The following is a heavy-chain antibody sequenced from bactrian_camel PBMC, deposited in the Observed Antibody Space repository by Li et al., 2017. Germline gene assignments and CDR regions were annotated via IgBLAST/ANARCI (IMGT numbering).Heavy chain of an antibody. Sequence: HVQLVESGGGSVQAGGSLKLSCAASGYIFTDCGMGWYRQVAGKERELVASLRYDGSAGYADSVKGRFTISRDNAKNTAYLETNTLKSEDTAVYYCVQSEFGGWVFAYRGQGTQVTVS. V-gene: IGHV3S53*01. J-gene: IGHJ4*01. CDR3: VQSEFGGWVFAY. D-gene: IGHD5*01. CDR1: GYIFTDCG. CDR2: LRYDGSA.